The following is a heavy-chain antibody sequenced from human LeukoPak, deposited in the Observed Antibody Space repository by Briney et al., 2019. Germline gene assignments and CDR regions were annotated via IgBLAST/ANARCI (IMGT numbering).Heavy chain of an antibody. Sequence: ASVKVSCKASGYTFTGYYMHWVRQAPGQGPEWMGYIYPNSGATKYAQKFQGRVTMTRDTSISTAHMELSGLRSDDTAVYYCGTLLSNGPFDYWGQGSLVTVSS. V-gene: IGHV1-2*02. CDR1: GYTFTGYY. CDR3: GTLLSNGPFDY. J-gene: IGHJ4*02. CDR2: IYPNSGAT.